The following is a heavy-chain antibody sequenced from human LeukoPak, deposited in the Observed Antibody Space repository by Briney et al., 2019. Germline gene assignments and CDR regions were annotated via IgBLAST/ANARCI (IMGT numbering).Heavy chain of an antibody. CDR1: GYIFSSYD. Sequence: ASVKVSCKASGYIFSSYDINWVRQATGQGLEWMGWMNPNNDRTGYAQKFQERVTITRDMSTSTAYMELSSLRSEDTAVYYCAAVPPRSGYPLSAFDIWGQGTMVTVSS. J-gene: IGHJ3*02. V-gene: IGHV1-8*01. D-gene: IGHD3-22*01. CDR2: MNPNNDRT. CDR3: AAVPPRSGYPLSAFDI.